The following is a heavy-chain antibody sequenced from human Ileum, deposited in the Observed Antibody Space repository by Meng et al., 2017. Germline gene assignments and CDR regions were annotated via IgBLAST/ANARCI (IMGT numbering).Heavy chain of an antibody. J-gene: IGHJ4*02. D-gene: IGHD6-19*01. CDR1: GFTFSSYE. V-gene: IGHV3-48*03. CDR2: ISSSGTTI. Sequence: GESLKISCAASGFTFSSYEMNWVRQAPGKGLEWVSYISSSGTTIHHADSVKGRFTISRDNAKNSLYLQMNSLRAEDTAVYYCASHKWGIAVAGSEYWGQGSLVTVSS. CDR3: ASHKWGIAVAGSEY.